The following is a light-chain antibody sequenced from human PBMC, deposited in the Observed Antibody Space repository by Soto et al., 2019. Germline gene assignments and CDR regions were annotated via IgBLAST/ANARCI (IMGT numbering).Light chain of an antibody. V-gene: IGKV3-15*01. CDR2: GAS. J-gene: IGKJ1*01. CDR3: QQYNNWPLT. CDR1: QTVSSN. Sequence: EIVMTQSTATLSVSPGERATLSCRASQTVSSNLAWYQQKPGQAPRLLIYGASTRATGLPARFSGSESGTEFTLTISSLQSEDFAVYYCQQYNNWPLTFGQGTKVEIK.